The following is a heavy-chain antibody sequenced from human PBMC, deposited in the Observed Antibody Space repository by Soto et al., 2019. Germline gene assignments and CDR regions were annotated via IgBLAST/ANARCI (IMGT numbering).Heavy chain of an antibody. CDR1: GYTFTSYD. J-gene: IGHJ6*02. Sequence: ASVKVSCKASGYTFTSYDINWVRQATGQGLEWMGWMNPNSGNTGYAQKFQGRVTMTRNTSISTAYMELSSLRSEDTAVYYCARGQLRFLEWELRYFDWLSPDYYGMDVWGQGTMVTVSS. V-gene: IGHV1-8*01. CDR2: MNPNSGNT. D-gene: IGHD3-9*01. CDR3: ARGQLRFLEWELRYFDWLSPDYYGMDV.